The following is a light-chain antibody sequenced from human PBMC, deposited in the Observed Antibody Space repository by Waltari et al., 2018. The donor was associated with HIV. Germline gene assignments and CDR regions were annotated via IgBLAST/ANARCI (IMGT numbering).Light chain of an antibody. CDR1: KNINNW. V-gene: IGKV1-5*03. CDR2: KAS. CDR3: QQSWT. Sequence: DIPMTQSPSTLSASVGDRVTITCRSSKNINNWVAWYQQKPGKAPNLLIYKASSLESGVASRFSGSGSGTEFTLTISSLQPDDFATYYCQQSWTFGQGTKVEIQ. J-gene: IGKJ1*01.